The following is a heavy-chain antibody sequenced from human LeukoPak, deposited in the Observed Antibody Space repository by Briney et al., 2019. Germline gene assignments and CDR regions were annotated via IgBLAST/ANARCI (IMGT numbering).Heavy chain of an antibody. J-gene: IGHJ5*02. CDR1: GGSISSYY. CDR2: IYYSGST. D-gene: IGHD3-22*01. V-gene: IGHV4-59*01. Sequence: SETLSLTCTVSGGSISSYYWSWIRQPPGKGLEWIGYIYYSGSTNYNPSLKSRVTISVDTSKNQFSLKLSSVTAADTAVYYCARDRPTDSSGYYYPYWFDPWGQGTLVTVSS. CDR3: ARDRPTDSSGYYYPYWFDP.